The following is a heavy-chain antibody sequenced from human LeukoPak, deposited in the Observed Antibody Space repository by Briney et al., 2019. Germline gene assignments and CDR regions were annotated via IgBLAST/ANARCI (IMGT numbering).Heavy chain of an antibody. V-gene: IGHV4-30-2*01. J-gene: IGHJ5*02. Sequence: TSSETLSLTCTVSGGSISSGGYYWSWIRQPPGKGLEWIGYIYHSGSTYYNPSLKSRVTISVDRSKNQFSLKLSSVTAADTAVYYCARNTGYSSGQASSPGPWGQGTLVTVSS. D-gene: IGHD6-19*01. CDR2: IYHSGST. CDR1: GGSISSGGYY. CDR3: ARNTGYSSGQASSPGP.